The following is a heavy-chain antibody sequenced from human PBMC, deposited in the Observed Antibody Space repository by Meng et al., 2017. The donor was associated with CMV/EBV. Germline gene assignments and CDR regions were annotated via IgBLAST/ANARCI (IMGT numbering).Heavy chain of an antibody. CDR2: INPNSGGT. CDR1: GYTFTGYY. CDR3: ARIDYSSSYFAFDI. V-gene: IGHV1-2*02. J-gene: IGHJ3*02. D-gene: IGHD6-6*01. Sequence: ASVKVSCKASGYTFTGYYMHWVRQAPGQGLEWMGWINPNSGGTNYAQKLQGRVTMTRDTSISTAYMELSRLRSDDTAVYYCARIDYSSSYFAFDIWGQGTMVTVSS.